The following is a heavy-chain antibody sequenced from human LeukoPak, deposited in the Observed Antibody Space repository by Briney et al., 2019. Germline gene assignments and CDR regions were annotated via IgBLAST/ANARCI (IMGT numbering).Heavy chain of an antibody. CDR3: ARDLGSGYSSGWYNHNWFDP. CDR2: INPSGGST. J-gene: IGHJ5*02. CDR1: GYTFTSYY. V-gene: IGHV1-46*01. Sequence: ASVKVSCKASGYTFTSYYMHWVRQAPGQGLEWMGIINPSGGSTSYAQKFQGRVTMTRDTSTSTVYMALSSLRSEDTAVYYCARDLGSGYSSGWYNHNWFDPWGQGTLVTVSS. D-gene: IGHD6-19*01.